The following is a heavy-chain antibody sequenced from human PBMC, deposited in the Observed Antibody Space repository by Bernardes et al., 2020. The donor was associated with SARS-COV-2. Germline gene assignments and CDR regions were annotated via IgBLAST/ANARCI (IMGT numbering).Heavy chain of an antibody. J-gene: IGHJ6*02. V-gene: IGHV1-46*01. CDR1: EYTFSTYY. Sequence: ASVKVSCKAPEYTFSTYYIHWVRQAPGQGLEWMGRIDPTDGSASYAQNFQGRFTMTRDTSTSTVYMDLSSLRSEDTAMYYCVIQYFYAMDVWGQGTTVTVSS. CDR3: VIQYFYAMDV. CDR2: IDPTDGSA. D-gene: IGHD4-4*01.